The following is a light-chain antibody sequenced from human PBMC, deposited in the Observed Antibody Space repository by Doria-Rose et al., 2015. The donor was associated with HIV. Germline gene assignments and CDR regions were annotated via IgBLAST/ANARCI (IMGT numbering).Light chain of an antibody. CDR2: GNT. CDR3: QSYDSRLSEYV. V-gene: IGLV1-40*01. J-gene: IGLJ1*01. CDR1: SSNIRAGFD. Sequence: ELIQLPSVSGAPGQRVAISCTGGSSNIRAGFDVNWYQQFPGTAPKLLIHGNTNRPSGVPDRFSGSKSGTSASLAISGLRAEDEADYYCQSYDSRLSEYVFGTGTKVTVL.